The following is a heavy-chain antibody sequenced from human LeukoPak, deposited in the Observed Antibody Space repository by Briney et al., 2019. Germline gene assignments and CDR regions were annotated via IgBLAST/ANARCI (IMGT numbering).Heavy chain of an antibody. Sequence: GGSLRLSCAASGFTFDDYVMSWVRQAPGKGLEWVSGINWNGGSTGYGDSVKGRFTISRDNAMTSLYLQMNSLRAEDTAVYYCGRGHWGLDYWGQGTLVTVSS. V-gene: IGHV3-20*04. D-gene: IGHD7-27*01. CDR2: INWNGGST. CDR3: GRGHWGLDY. J-gene: IGHJ4*02. CDR1: GFTFDDYV.